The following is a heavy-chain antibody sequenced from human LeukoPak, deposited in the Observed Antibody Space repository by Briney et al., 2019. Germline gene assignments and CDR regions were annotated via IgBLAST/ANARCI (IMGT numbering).Heavy chain of an antibody. CDR1: GFTFSSYA. D-gene: IGHD3-3*01. CDR3: AKVHTIFGVAWDYFDY. V-gene: IGHV3-23*01. J-gene: IGHJ4*02. CDR2: ISGSGGST. Sequence: GGSLRLSCAASGFTFSSYAMSWVRQAPGKGLEWVSAISGSGGSTYYADSVKGQFTISRDNSKNTLYLQMNSLRAEDTAVYYCAKVHTIFGVAWDYFDYWGQGTLVTVSS.